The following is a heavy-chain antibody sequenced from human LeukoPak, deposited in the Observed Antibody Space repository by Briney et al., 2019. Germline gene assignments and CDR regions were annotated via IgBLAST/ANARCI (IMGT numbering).Heavy chain of an antibody. CDR2: MSYDGTNK. D-gene: IGHD6-19*01. J-gene: IGHJ4*02. CDR1: GFTFSSYG. Sequence: GRSLRLSCAASGFTFSSYGMHWVRQAPGKGLEWVAVMSYDGTNKFYADSVKGRFTISRDNSKNTLYLQMNSLRAEDTAVYYCAKAGYSSGWRNFDYWGQGTLVTVSS. V-gene: IGHV3-30*18. CDR3: AKAGYSSGWRNFDY.